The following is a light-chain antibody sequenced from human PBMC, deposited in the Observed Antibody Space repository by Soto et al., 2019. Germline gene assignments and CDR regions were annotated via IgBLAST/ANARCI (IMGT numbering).Light chain of an antibody. V-gene: IGKV1-5*01. J-gene: IGKJ5*01. Sequence: DTQMTQSPSTLTASVGDRVTITCRASQSINTWLAWYQEKPGKAPKLLIYDASTLESGVPSRFSGRGSGTEFSLTINSLQPDDFATYYCQQYNSLSITFGQGTRLDIK. CDR2: DAS. CDR1: QSINTW. CDR3: QQYNSLSIT.